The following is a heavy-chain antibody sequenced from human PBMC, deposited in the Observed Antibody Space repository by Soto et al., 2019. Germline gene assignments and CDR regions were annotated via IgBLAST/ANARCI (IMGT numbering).Heavy chain of an antibody. CDR2: IRSRAYGGTP. V-gene: IGHV3-49*04. J-gene: IGHJ4*02. Sequence: GGSLRLSCTGSVFPFDNYGVNWVRQAPGKGLEWVGFIRSRAYGGTPQYAASVKGRFTISRDDSRSIAYLQMDTLKAEDTAFYYWTTDRVVAGQHDCDQWGKGVLVTVSS. D-gene: IGHD6-19*01. CDR1: VFPFDNYG. CDR3: TTDRVVAGQHDCDQ.